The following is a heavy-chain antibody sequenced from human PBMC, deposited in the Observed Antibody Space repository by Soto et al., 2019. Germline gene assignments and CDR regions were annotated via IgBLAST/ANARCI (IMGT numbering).Heavy chain of an antibody. J-gene: IGHJ6*02. CDR1: GGSISSGGYY. V-gene: IGHV4-31*03. CDR3: AFFDPGAYYNGMDV. D-gene: IGHD3-3*01. Sequence: SETLSLTCTVSGGSISSGGYYWSWIRQHPGKGLEWIGYIYYSGSTYYNPSLKSRVTISVDTSKNQFSLKLSSVTAADTAVYYCAFFDPGAYYNGMDVWCQGPTITGSS. CDR2: IYYSGST.